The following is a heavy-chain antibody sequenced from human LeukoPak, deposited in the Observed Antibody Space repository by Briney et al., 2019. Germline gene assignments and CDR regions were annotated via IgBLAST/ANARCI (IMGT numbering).Heavy chain of an antibody. CDR2: ISPTGSTT. CDR1: GFSFSGHW. CDR3: ARGPNSNWSGLDF. V-gene: IGHV3-74*01. D-gene: IGHD6-6*01. J-gene: IGHJ4*02. Sequence: GGSLRLSRTASGFSFSGHWMHWARQLPGKGLVWVSRISPTGSTTSYADSVKGRFTVSRDNTKNTLYLQVNNLRAEDTAVYYCARGPNSNWSGLDFWGQGTLLTVSS.